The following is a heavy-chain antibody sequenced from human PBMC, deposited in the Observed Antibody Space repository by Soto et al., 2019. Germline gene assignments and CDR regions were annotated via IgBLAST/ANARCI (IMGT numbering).Heavy chain of an antibody. Sequence: QVHLVQSGAEVKKPGSSVSVSCKASGGTFSRSAISWVRQVPGQGLEWMGGITPMFGTPNYAQKFQGRVTNTADESTNSGYMEMSSLRSEDPAMYFCAKDRGYPYGFGGGQPFDPWGQGTLVTVFS. D-gene: IGHD3-16*01. CDR1: GGTFSRSA. V-gene: IGHV1-69*01. CDR2: ITPMFGTP. J-gene: IGHJ5*02. CDR3: AKDRGYPYGFGGGQPFDP.